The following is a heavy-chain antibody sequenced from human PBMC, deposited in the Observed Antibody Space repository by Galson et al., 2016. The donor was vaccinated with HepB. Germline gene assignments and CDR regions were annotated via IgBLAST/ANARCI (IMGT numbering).Heavy chain of an antibody. V-gene: IGHV3-7*02. D-gene: IGHD2-15*01. CDR1: GFSFSTYW. CDR2: INEDENKK. J-gene: IGHJ3*02. CDR3: ARGTFCSGDSCYSPAFDM. Sequence: LRLSCAASGFSFSTYWMTWVRQAPGKGLEWVANINEDENKKNYVDSVKGRFTISRDNSKNTLYLQMNTLRAEDTVVYYCARGTFCSGDSCYSPAFDMWGQGTMVTVSS.